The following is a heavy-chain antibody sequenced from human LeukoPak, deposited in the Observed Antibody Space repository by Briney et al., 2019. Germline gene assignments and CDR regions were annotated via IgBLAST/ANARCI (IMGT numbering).Heavy chain of an antibody. V-gene: IGHV1-2*02. CDR3: ARGRRITIFGVVITFDI. CDR1: GYTFTGYY. Sequence: ASVKLTCTASGYTFTGYYMHWVRQAPGQGLEWMGWINPNSGGTNYAQKFQGRVTMTRDTSISTAYMELSRLRSDDTAVYYCARGRRITIFGVVITFDIWGQGTMVTVSS. CDR2: INPNSGGT. D-gene: IGHD3-3*01. J-gene: IGHJ3*02.